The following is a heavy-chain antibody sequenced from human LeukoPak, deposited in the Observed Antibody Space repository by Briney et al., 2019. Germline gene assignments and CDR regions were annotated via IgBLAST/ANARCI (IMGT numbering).Heavy chain of an antibody. D-gene: IGHD1-26*01. CDR1: GFTVSSNY. CDR3: ARDYRGGSFKYYFDH. J-gene: IGHJ4*02. Sequence: GGSLRLSCAASGFTVSSNYMSWVRQAPGKGLEWVSVIYSGGSTYYADSVKGRFTISRDNSKNTLYLQMNSLRAEDTAVYYCARDYRGGSFKYYFDHWGQGTLVTVSS. CDR2: IYSGGST. V-gene: IGHV3-53*01.